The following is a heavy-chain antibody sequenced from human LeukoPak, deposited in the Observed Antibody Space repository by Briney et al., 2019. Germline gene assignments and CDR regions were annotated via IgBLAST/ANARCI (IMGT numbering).Heavy chain of an antibody. Sequence: GGSLRLSCAASGFTFSNAWMSWVRQAPGKGLEWVGRIKSKTDGGTTDYAAPVKGRFTISRDDSKNTLYLQMNSLKTEDTAVYYCTTEYDFWSGYYFDYWGQGTLVTVSS. CDR2: IKSKTDGGTT. J-gene: IGHJ4*02. D-gene: IGHD3-3*01. CDR1: GFTFSNAW. V-gene: IGHV3-15*01. CDR3: TTEYDFWSGYYFDY.